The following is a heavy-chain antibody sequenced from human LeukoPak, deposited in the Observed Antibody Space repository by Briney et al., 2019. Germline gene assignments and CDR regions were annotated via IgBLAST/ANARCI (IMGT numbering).Heavy chain of an antibody. J-gene: IGHJ3*02. V-gene: IGHV3-23*01. CDR2: ISAGGGST. D-gene: IGHD4-17*01. Sequence: GGSLRLSCAASGFTFSSYAMSWVRQAPGKGLEWGSVISAGGGSTYYADSVKGRFPISRDNSKNTLYLQMNSLRAEDTAVYYCAKVLYGAHDAFDMWRQGTMVTVSS. CDR1: GFTFSSYA. CDR3: AKVLYGAHDAFDM.